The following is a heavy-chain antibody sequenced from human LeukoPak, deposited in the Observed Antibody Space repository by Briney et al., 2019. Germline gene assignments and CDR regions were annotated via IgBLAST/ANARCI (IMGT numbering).Heavy chain of an antibody. J-gene: IGHJ3*02. CDR3: ARSQNYYDSSGYYYPDAFDI. D-gene: IGHD3-22*01. CDR2: IIPILGIA. CDR1: GGTFSSYA. V-gene: IGHV1-69*04. Sequence: SVKVSCKASGGTFSSYAISWVRQAPGQGLEWMGRIIPILGIANYAQKFQGRVTITADKSTSTAYMELSSLRSEDTAVYYCARSQNYYDSSGYYYPDAFDIWGQGTMVTVSS.